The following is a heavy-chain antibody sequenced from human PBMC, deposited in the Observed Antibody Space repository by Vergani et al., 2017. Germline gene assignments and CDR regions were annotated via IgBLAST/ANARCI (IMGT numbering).Heavy chain of an antibody. CDR2: IYYSGST. CDR3: ARAGYCSGGSCYSGIDY. Sequence: QVQLQESGPGLVKPSETLSLTCTVSGGSISSYYWSWIRQPPGKGLEWSGYIYYSGSTNYNPSLKSRVTISVDTSKNQFSLKLSSVTAADTAVYYCARAGYCSGGSCYSGIDYWGQGTLVTVSS. CDR1: GGSISSYY. D-gene: IGHD2-15*01. V-gene: IGHV4-59*01. J-gene: IGHJ4*02.